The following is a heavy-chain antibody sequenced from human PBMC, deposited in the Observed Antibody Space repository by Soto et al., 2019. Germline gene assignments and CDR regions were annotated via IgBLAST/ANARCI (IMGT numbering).Heavy chain of an antibody. Sequence: PSETLSLTCAVSGGSISSSNWWTWVRQPPGKGLEWIGEVYQTGATNYNPSLKSRVIVWLDKSKNQFFLNLNSVSAADTAIYYCTRGGPCSGGTCSGWFDSWGQGTLVTVSS. J-gene: IGHJ5*01. V-gene: IGHV4-4*02. CDR1: GGSISSSNW. CDR3: TRGGPCSGGTCSGWFDS. D-gene: IGHD2-15*01. CDR2: VYQTGAT.